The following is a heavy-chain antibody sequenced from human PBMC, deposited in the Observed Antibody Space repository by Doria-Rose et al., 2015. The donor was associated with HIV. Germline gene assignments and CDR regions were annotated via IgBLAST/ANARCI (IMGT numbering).Heavy chain of an antibody. CDR1: GGSISHYY. D-gene: IGHD1-26*01. J-gene: IGHJ4*02. CDR2: IFYTGST. Sequence: QVQLQESGPGLVKPSETLSLTCSASGGSISHYYWSWIRQPPGKGLEYIADIFYTGSTNYSPSLKSRVSISIDTSKSKFSLRLSSVTAADTAVYYCARVLSGTYDYWGQGTLVTVSS. V-gene: IGHV4-59*01. CDR3: ARVLSGTYDY.